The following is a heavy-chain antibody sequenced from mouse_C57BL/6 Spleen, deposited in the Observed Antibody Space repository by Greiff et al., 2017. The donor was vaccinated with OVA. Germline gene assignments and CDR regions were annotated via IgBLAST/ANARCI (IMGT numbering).Heavy chain of an antibody. D-gene: IGHD2-1*01. Sequence: EVMLVESGEGLVKPGGSLKLSCAASGFTFSSYAMSWVRQTPEKRLEWVAYISSGGDYIYYADTVKGRFTISRDNARNTLYLQMSSLKSEDTAMYYCTRDRKDYGNYDGVMDYWGQGTSVTVSS. CDR1: GFTFSSYA. CDR2: ISSGGDYI. J-gene: IGHJ4*01. V-gene: IGHV5-9-1*02. CDR3: TRDRKDYGNYDGVMDY.